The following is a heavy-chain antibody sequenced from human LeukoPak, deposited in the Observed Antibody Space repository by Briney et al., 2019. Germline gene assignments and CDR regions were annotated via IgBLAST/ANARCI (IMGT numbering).Heavy chain of an antibody. CDR2: INGSGGST. V-gene: IGHV3-23*01. Sequence: GGSLRLSCAASGFTFSSYAMSWVRQAPGKGLEWVSAINGSGGSTYYADSVKGRFTISRDNSKNTLYLQMNSLRAEDTAVYYCAKVYDILTGYYDYWGQGTLVTVSS. J-gene: IGHJ4*02. CDR3: AKVYDILTGYYDY. CDR1: GFTFSSYA. D-gene: IGHD3-9*01.